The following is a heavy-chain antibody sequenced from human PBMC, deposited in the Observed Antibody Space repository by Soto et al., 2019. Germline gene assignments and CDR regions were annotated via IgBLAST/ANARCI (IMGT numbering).Heavy chain of an antibody. CDR3: ARASSSGYSSSWRY. CDR1: GGCFSGYY. CDR2: INHSGST. D-gene: IGHD6-13*01. J-gene: IGHJ4*02. V-gene: IGHV4-34*01. Sequence: SETLSLTCAVYGGCFSGYYWSWIRQPPGKGLEWIGEINHSGSTNYNPSLKSRVTISVDTSKNQFSLKLSSVTAADTAVYYCARASSSGYSSSWRYWGQGTLVTVSS.